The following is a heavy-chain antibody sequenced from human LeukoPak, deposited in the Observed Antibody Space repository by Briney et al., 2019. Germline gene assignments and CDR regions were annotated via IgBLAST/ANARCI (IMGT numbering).Heavy chain of an antibody. D-gene: IGHD1-1*01. CDR3: VRKLTGTTFFDY. V-gene: IGHV3-48*03. Sequence: PGGSLRLSCAASGFTFSSYDLNWVRQAPGKGLEWVSYIVGNGMSIFYADSVKGRFTISRDNAKNSVYLQMNSMRAEDTAVYYCVRKLTGTTFFDYWGQGTLVTVS. J-gene: IGHJ4*02. CDR2: IVGNGMSI. CDR1: GFTFSSYD.